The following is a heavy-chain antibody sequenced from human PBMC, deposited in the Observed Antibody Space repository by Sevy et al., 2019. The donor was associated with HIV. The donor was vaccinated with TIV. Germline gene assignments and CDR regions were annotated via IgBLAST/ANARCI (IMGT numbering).Heavy chain of an antibody. J-gene: IGHJ4*02. V-gene: IGHV3-49*03. Sequence: GGSLRLSCAASGFTFDDYAMSWFRQAPGKGLEWVAFIARNSYEAYGGTTEYAASVKGRFIISRDDSKSIAYLQMNSLKTEDTAVYYCSRDLATADTPEYYCYYWGQGTLVTVSS. CDR2: IARNSYEAYGGTT. CDR1: GFTFDDYA. CDR3: SRDLATADTPEYYCYY. D-gene: IGHD5-12*01.